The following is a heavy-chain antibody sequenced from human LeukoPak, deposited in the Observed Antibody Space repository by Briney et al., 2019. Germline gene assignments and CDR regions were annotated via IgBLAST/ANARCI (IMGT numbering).Heavy chain of an antibody. D-gene: IGHD3-16*01. J-gene: IGHJ4*02. V-gene: IGHV4-39*01. CDR2: IFHTGKT. Sequence: SETLSLTCDVSGGSISTGNYWWGWLRQPPGKGLEWIGIIFHTGKTHDNPSLRGRVSMSVDTSKNQFSLRLSAVTAADTAVYYCAKQMGVGVWALDYWGQGALVTVSS. CDR1: GGSISTGNYW. CDR3: AKQMGVGVWALDY.